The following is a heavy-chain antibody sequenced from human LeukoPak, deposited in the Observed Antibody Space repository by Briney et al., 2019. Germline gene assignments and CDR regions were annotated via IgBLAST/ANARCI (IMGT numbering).Heavy chain of an antibody. CDR1: GGSISSGDYY. D-gene: IGHD6-19*01. J-gene: IGHJ4*02. Sequence: PSQTLSLTCTVSGGSISSGDYYWSWIRQPPGKGLEWIGYIYYSGSTYYNPSLKSRVTISVDTSKNQFSLKLSSVTAADTAVYYCTQAAVAGDWGYFDYWGQGTLVTVSS. V-gene: IGHV4-30-4*01. CDR3: TQAAVAGDWGYFDY. CDR2: IYYSGST.